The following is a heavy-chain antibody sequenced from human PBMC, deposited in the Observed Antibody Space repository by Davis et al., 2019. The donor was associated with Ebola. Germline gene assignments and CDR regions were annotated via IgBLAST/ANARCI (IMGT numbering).Heavy chain of an antibody. Sequence: GESLKISCAASGFTFSSYGMNWVRQAPGKGLEWVSSISSSSSYIYYADSVKGRFTISRDNAKNSLYLQMNSLRAEDTAVYYCARDLTMIVVVIPGAFDIWGQGTMVTVSS. CDR1: GFTFSSYG. CDR3: ARDLTMIVVVIPGAFDI. J-gene: IGHJ3*02. V-gene: IGHV3-21*01. D-gene: IGHD3-22*01. CDR2: ISSSSSYI.